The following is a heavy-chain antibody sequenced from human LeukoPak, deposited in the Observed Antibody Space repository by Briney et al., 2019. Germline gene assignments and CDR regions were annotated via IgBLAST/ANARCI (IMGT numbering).Heavy chain of an antibody. V-gene: IGHV3-23*01. CDR2: ISGCGGST. CDR3: AKGVVVVPAKYYFDY. CDR1: RWTFSRYA. J-gene: IGHJ4*02. D-gene: IGHD2-15*01. Sequence: GGSLRLSCVACRWTFSRYAISWVRQAPAKGREWVSAISGCGGSTYYVDSVKGRFTISRDNSKNTLCLQMNSLRAEDTAVYYCAKGVVVVPAKYYFDYWGRGTLVTVSS.